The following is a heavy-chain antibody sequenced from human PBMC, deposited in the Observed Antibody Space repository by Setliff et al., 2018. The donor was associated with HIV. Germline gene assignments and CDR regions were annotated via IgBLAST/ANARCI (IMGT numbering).Heavy chain of an antibody. CDR1: GFTLSTYG. D-gene: IGHD6-6*01. CDR2: ILYDESDK. CDR3: AKVSSPYTTSSFVLDY. Sequence: GGSLRLSCAASGFTLSTYGMYWVRRAPGKGLEWVEVILYDESDKYYADSVKGRFTISRDNSKNTVYLQMNSLRLEDTAVYYCAKVSSPYTTSSFVLDYWGQGTPVTVSS. V-gene: IGHV3-30*18. J-gene: IGHJ4*02.